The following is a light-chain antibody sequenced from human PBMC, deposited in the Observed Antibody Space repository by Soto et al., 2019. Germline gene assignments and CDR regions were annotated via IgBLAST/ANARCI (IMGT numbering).Light chain of an antibody. CDR2: GAS. CDR1: QTVRNNY. CDR3: QQRSNWPPIT. J-gene: IGKJ5*01. Sequence: EIVLTQSPATLSLSPGERATLSCRASQTVRNNYLAWYQQKPCQAPRLLIYGASNRATGIPARFSGSGSGTDFTLTISSLEPEDFAVYYCQQRSNWPPITFGQGTRLEI. V-gene: IGKV3-11*01.